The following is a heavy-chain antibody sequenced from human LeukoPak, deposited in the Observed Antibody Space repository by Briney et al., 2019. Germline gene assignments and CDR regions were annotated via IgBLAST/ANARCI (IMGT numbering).Heavy chain of an antibody. CDR2: IYSGGDT. V-gene: IGHV3-66*01. CDR1: GFTVSSNY. CDR3: AKERSLEIAVAGTIFDY. J-gene: IGHJ4*02. D-gene: IGHD6-19*01. Sequence: GGSLRLSCAASGFTVSSNYMGWVRQAPGKGLEWVSVIYSGGDTYYADSVKGRFTISRDNSKNMLEMSSLKAEDTAVYYCAKERSLEIAVAGTIFDYWGQGTLVTVSS.